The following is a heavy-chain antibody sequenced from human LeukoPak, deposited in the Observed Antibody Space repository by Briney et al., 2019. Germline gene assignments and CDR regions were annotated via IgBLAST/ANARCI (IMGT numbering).Heavy chain of an antibody. CDR2: ISSSGSTI. V-gene: IGHV3-48*03. D-gene: IGHD3-10*01. J-gene: IGHJ4*02. CDR3: ARDRMWGVESEDY. CDR1: GFTFSSYE. Sequence: GGSLRLSCAASGFTFSSYEMNWVRQAPGKGLEWVSYISSSGSTIYYADSVKGRFTVSRDNAKNSLYLQMNSLRGEDTAVYYCARDRMWGVESEDYWGQGTLVTVSS.